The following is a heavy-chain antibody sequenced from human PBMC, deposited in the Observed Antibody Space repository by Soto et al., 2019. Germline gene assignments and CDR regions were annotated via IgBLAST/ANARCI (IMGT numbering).Heavy chain of an antibody. Sequence: GGSLRLSCAASGFTFSSYGMHWVRQAPGKGLEWVAVISYDGSNKYYADSVKGRFTISRDNSKNTLYLQMNSLRAEDTAVYYCAKDLGCSGGSCYDKRVVTEIDYWGQGTLVTVSS. CDR3: AKDLGCSGGSCYDKRVVTEIDY. D-gene: IGHD2-15*01. CDR2: ISYDGSNK. J-gene: IGHJ4*02. V-gene: IGHV3-30*18. CDR1: GFTFSSYG.